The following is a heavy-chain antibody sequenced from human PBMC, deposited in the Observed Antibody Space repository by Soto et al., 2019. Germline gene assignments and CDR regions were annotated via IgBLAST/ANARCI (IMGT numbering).Heavy chain of an antibody. CDR3: ARAISGYVT. CDR1: GISYTTYA. D-gene: IGHD5-12*01. Sequence: VQLVQSGAEVKKPGASVRISCTASGISYTTYAIHWVRQAPGQGLEWMGWINAGNGDTRYSQRFQGRVTLTKDTSATTTYMDLSSVRSEYTSIYYCARAISGYVTWGQGALVTVSS. J-gene: IGHJ4*02. CDR2: INAGNGDT. V-gene: IGHV1-3*01.